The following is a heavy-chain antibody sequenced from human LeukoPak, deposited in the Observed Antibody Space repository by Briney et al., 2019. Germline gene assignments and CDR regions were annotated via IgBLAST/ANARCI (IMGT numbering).Heavy chain of an antibody. J-gene: IGHJ4*02. CDR2: INPNSGGT. V-gene: IGHV1-2*02. CDR1: GYTFTGYY. D-gene: IGHD1-26*01. CDR3: ARVIRLEVGATDY. Sequence: ASVTVSCKASGYTFTGYYMHWVRQAPGQGLEWMGWINPNSGGTNYAQKFQGRVTMTRDTSISTAYMELSRLRSDDTAVYYCARVIRLEVGATDYWGQGNLVTVSS.